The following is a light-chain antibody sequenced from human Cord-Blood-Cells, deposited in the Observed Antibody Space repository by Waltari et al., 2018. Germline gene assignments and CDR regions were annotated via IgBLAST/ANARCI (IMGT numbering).Light chain of an antibody. CDR2: AAS. CDR3: QQSYSTPWT. J-gene: IGKJ1*01. Sequence: DIQMTQSPSSLSAYVGERVTITCRASQSISSYLNWYQQKPGKAPKLLIYAASSLQRGVPSRCSGSGSGTDFTLTISSLQPEDFATYYCQQSYSTPWTFGQGTKVEIK. CDR1: QSISSY. V-gene: IGKV1-39*01.